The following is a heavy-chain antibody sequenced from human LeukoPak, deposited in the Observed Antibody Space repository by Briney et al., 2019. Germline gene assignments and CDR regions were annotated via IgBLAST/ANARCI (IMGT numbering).Heavy chain of an antibody. CDR3: AKALMVYAIMSVFDY. CDR1: GFTFSSYA. D-gene: IGHD2-8*01. CDR2: ISGSGGST. Sequence: PGGSLRLSCAASGFTFSSYAMSWVRQAPGKGLEWVSAISGSGGSTYYAGSVKGRFTISRDNSKNTLYLQMNSLRAEDTAVYDCAKALMVYAIMSVFDYWGQGTLVTVSS. J-gene: IGHJ4*02. V-gene: IGHV3-23*01.